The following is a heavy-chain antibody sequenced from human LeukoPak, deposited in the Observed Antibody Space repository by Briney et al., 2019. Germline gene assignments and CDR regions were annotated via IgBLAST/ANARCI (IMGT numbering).Heavy chain of an antibody. D-gene: IGHD2-21*02. CDR1: GGSISSSSYY. Sequence: SETLSLTCTVSGGSISSSSYYWGWIRQPPGKGLEWIGSIYYSGSTYYNPSLKSRVTISVDTSKNQFSLKLSSVTAADTAVYYCARERVVVTAWSWFDPWGQGTLVTVSS. J-gene: IGHJ5*02. CDR3: ARERVVVTAWSWFDP. V-gene: IGHV4-39*07. CDR2: IYYSGST.